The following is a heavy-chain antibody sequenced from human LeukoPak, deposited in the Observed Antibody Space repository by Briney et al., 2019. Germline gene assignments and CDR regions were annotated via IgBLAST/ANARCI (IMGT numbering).Heavy chain of an antibody. Sequence: EGSLRLSCAVSGFIFSDYAMTWVRQAPGKGLEWVSDISGSGGRTYHADSVKGRFTISRDNSKNTLYLQMNSLRAEDTAIYYCAKVLSYDRSGYYWGVFDYWGQGTLVTVSS. D-gene: IGHD3-22*01. CDR2: ISGSGGRT. CDR1: GFIFSDYA. J-gene: IGHJ4*02. CDR3: AKVLSYDRSGYYWGVFDY. V-gene: IGHV3-23*01.